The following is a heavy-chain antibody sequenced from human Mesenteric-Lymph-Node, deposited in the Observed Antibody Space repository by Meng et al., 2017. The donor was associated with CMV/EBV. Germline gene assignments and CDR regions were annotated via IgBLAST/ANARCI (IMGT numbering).Heavy chain of an antibody. D-gene: IGHD6-19*01. CDR1: GFNFGDYA. V-gene: IGHV3-23*01. CDR2: IGGGSGRT. J-gene: IGHJ5*02. CDR3: ARGQGVAVLNWLDP. Sequence: SGFNFGDYAMSWVRQAPGRGLEWVSFIGGGSGRTYYADYVRGRFAISRDNSKNTMYLQLNSLRPEDSAIYYCARGQGVAVLNWLDPWGPGVLVTVSS.